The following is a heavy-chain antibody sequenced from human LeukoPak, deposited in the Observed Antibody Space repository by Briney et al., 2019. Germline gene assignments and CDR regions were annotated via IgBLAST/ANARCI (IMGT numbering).Heavy chain of an antibody. CDR2: IKQDGSEK. V-gene: IGHV3-7*03. D-gene: IGHD3-9*01. CDR3: ARDFRDYDILTGYRYGMDV. CDR1: GFTFSSYW. Sequence: GGSLRLSCAASGFTFSSYWMSWVRQAPGKRLEWVANIKQDGSEKYYVDSVKGRFTISRDNAKNSLYLQMNSLRAEDTAVYYCARDFRDYDILTGYRYGMDVWGQGTTVTVSS. J-gene: IGHJ6*02.